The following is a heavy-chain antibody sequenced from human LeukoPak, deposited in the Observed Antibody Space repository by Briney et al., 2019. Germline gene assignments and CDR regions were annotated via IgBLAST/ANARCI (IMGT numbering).Heavy chain of an antibody. Sequence: PGGSLRLSCAASGFTFSSYGMHWVRQAPGKGLEWVANIRQDGSEKHYLDSVKGRITISRDNAKNSLYLQMNSLRVEDTAVYFCARWGSELPDDAFDIWGQGTMVTVSS. D-gene: IGHD6-25*01. CDR3: ARWGSELPDDAFDI. CDR1: GFTFSSYG. V-gene: IGHV3-7*01. CDR2: IRQDGSEK. J-gene: IGHJ3*02.